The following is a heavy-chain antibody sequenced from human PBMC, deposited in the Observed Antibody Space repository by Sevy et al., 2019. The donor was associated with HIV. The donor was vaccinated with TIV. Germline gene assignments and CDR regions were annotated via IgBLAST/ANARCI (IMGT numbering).Heavy chain of an antibody. Sequence: SETLSLTCTVSGGSISSYYWSWIRQPPGKGLEWIGYIYYSGSTNYNPSLKSRVTISVDTSKNQFSLKLSSVTAADTAVYYCARAPISLLSGSYFDYYYYRMDVWGQGTTVTVSS. CDR2: IYYSGST. J-gene: IGHJ6*02. D-gene: IGHD1-26*01. V-gene: IGHV4-59*01. CDR3: ARAPISLLSGSYFDYYYYRMDV. CDR1: GGSISSYY.